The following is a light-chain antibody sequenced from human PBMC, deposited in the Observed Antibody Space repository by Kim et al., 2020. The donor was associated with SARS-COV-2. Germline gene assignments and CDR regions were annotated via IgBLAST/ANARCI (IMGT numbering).Light chain of an antibody. CDR1: QNVTSN. Sequence: ETLMTQSPATLSVSPGERASLSCRASQNVTSNLAWYQQKPGQAPRLLIYGAFTRATGIPARFSGSGSGTEFTLTITSLQSEDFAVYYCQQYRNWPYTFGQGTKLEI. V-gene: IGKV3-15*01. CDR2: GAF. CDR3: QQYRNWPYT. J-gene: IGKJ2*01.